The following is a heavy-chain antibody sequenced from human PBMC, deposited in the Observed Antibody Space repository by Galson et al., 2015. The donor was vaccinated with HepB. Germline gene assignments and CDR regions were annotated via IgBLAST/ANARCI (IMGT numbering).Heavy chain of an antibody. J-gene: IGHJ4*02. CDR1: GFTFSSYA. D-gene: IGHD6-19*01. CDR2: ISGSGGST. Sequence: SLRLSCAASGFTFSSYAMSWVRQAPGKGLEWVSAISGSGGSTYYADSVKGRFTISRDNSKNTLYLQMNSLRAEGTAVYYCAKGSVAVAGIRAYYFDYWGQGTLVTVSS. V-gene: IGHV3-23*01. CDR3: AKGSVAVAGIRAYYFDY.